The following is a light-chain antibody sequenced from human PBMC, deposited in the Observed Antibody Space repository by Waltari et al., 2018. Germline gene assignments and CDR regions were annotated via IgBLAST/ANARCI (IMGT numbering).Light chain of an antibody. Sequence: QSALTQPVSVSGSPGQSIAISCTGTSSHVGGYDYVLWYQPPPGKVPKLMIYDVSARPAGVSNRCSGTKSGNTASLTISGLQAEDEADYYCTSFTSSRTYVFGTGTKVTVL. CDR1: SSHVGGYDY. CDR3: TSFTSSRTYV. J-gene: IGLJ1*01. V-gene: IGLV2-14*03. CDR2: DVS.